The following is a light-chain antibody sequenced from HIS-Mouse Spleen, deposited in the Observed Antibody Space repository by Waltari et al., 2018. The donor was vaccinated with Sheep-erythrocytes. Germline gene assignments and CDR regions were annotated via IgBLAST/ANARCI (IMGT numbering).Light chain of an antibody. CDR3: QAWDSSTEV. V-gene: IGLV3-1*01. CDR1: KLGDQY. CDR2: HDS. Sequence: SYELTQPPSVSVSPGQTASITCSGDKLGDQYACWYQQKPGQSPVLVIYHDSKRPSGIPERFSGSNSGNTATLTISGTQAMDEADYYCQAWDSSTEVFGGGTKLTVL. J-gene: IGLJ2*01.